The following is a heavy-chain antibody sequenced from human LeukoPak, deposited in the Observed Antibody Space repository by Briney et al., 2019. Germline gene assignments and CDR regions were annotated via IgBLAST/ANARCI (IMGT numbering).Heavy chain of an antibody. CDR1: GGSISSYY. J-gene: IGHJ5*02. Sequence: PSETLSLTCTVSGGSISSYYWSWIRQPPGKGLEWIGYIYYSGSTNYNPSLKSRVTISVDTSKNQFSLKLSSVTAADTAVYYCARDRDVGAKIRITMIVVPINWFDPWGQGTLVTVSS. D-gene: IGHD3-22*01. V-gene: IGHV4-59*12. CDR3: ARDRDVGAKIRITMIVVPINWFDP. CDR2: IYYSGST.